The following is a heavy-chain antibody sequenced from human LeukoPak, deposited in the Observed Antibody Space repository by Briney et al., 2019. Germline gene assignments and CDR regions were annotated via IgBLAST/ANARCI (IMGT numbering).Heavy chain of an antibody. CDR2: ITGSGGST. Sequence: PGGSLRLSCAAPGFIFSNYAMSWVRQAPGKGLEWVSAITGSGGSTYYADSVKGRFTISRDNSKNTLYLQMSSLRAEDTAVYYCAKWGDYDVLTGYYVSDYWGQGTLVTVSS. D-gene: IGHD3-9*01. J-gene: IGHJ4*02. V-gene: IGHV3-23*01. CDR1: GFIFSNYA. CDR3: AKWGDYDVLTGYYVSDY.